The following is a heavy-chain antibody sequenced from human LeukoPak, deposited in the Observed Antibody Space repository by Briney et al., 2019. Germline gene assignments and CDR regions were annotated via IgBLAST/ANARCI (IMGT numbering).Heavy chain of an antibody. Sequence: RPSETLSLTCTVSAGSISSYYWTWIRQPPGKGLEWIGYIFPSGSAYYSPSLKTRVTISLDTSKNQFSLKLTSVTAADTAVYFCARRHHYSYFMDVWGKGTTVTVSS. CDR2: IFPSGSA. CDR1: AGSISSYY. J-gene: IGHJ6*03. V-gene: IGHV4-4*09. CDR3: ARRHHYSYFMDV.